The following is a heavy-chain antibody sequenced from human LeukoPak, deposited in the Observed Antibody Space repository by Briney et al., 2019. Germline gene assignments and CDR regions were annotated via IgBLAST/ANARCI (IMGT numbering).Heavy chain of an antibody. Sequence: PGGSLRLSCAASGFTFSDYYMSWIRQAPGKELEWVSYISSSGSTIYYADSVKGRFTISRDNAKNSLYLQMNSLRAEDTAVYYCARTSVEMATKYYYYYMDVWGKGTTVTVSS. CDR3: ARTSVEMATKYYYYYMDV. CDR2: ISSSGSTI. D-gene: IGHD5-24*01. CDR1: GFTFSDYY. J-gene: IGHJ6*03. V-gene: IGHV3-11*04.